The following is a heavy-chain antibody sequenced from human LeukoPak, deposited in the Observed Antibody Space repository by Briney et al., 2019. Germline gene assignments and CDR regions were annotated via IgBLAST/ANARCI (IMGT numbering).Heavy chain of an antibody. D-gene: IGHD6-19*01. Sequence: SGPALVKPTQTLTLTCTFSGFSLSTSGMCVSWIRQPPGKALEWLARIDWDDDKYYSTSLKTRLTISKDTSKNQVVLTMTNMDPVVTATYYCARTPIAVAGSDVGYYYGMDVWGQGTTVTVSS. CDR3: ARTPIAVAGSDVGYYYGMDV. CDR1: GFSLSTSGMC. J-gene: IGHJ6*02. CDR2: IDWDDDK. V-gene: IGHV2-70*11.